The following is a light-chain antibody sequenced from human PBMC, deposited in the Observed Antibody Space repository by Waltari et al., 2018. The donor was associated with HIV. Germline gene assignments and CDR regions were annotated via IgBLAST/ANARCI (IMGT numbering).Light chain of an antibody. Sequence: QSALTQPPSASGSPGQPVPIPCTGASSDLVVYNSVPWYQQRPGKAPKVIISEVSKRSSGVPNRFSGSTSGNTASLTVSGLQADDEAEYFCSFYGGSNILVFGGGTKLTVL. CDR1: SSDLVVYNS. CDR2: EVS. V-gene: IGLV2-8*01. J-gene: IGLJ2*01. CDR3: SFYGGSNILV.